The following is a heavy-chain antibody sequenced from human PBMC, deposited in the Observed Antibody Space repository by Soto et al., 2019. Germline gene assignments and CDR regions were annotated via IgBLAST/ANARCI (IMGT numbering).Heavy chain of an antibody. CDR1: GFTFSSYG. CDR3: AKDPIVGASRSGSYFDY. J-gene: IGHJ4*02. CDR2: IAYDGSNK. D-gene: IGHD1-26*01. Sequence: GGSLRLSCAASGFTFSSYGMHWVRRAPGKGLEGGAVIAYDGSNKYYADSVKGRVTISRDNSKNTLYLQMNSLRAEDTAVYYCAKDPIVGASRSGSYFDYWGQGTLVTVSS. V-gene: IGHV3-30*18.